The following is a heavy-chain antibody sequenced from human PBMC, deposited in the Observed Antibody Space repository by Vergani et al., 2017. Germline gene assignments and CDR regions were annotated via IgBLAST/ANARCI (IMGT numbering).Heavy chain of an antibody. CDR3: ARIVVPAEPFDY. CDR2: IDPSDSYT. Sequence: EVQLVQSGAEVKKPGESLRISCKGSGYSFTSYWISWVRQMPGKGLEWMGRIDPSDSYTNYSPSFQGQVTISADKSISTAYLQWSSLKASDTAMYYCARIVVPAEPFDYWGQGTLVTVSS. D-gene: IGHD2-2*01. V-gene: IGHV5-10-1*03. CDR1: GYSFTSYW. J-gene: IGHJ4*02.